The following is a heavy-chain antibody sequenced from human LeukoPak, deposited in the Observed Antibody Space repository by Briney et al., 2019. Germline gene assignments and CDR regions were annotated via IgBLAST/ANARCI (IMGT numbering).Heavy chain of an antibody. Sequence: GGSLRLSCVASGFILSSYSMNWVRQAPGKGLEWVSTVSGSGDNTYYADSVKGRFTISRDNSKNTLYLQMNSLRAEDTALYYCAKDSKGYSSGWDLDYWGQGTLVTVSS. CDR3: AKDSKGYSSGWDLDY. CDR2: VSGSGDNT. CDR1: GFILSSYS. J-gene: IGHJ4*02. V-gene: IGHV3-23*01. D-gene: IGHD6-19*01.